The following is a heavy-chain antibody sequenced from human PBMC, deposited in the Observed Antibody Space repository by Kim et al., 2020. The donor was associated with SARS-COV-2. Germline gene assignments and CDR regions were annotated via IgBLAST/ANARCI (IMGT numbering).Heavy chain of an antibody. V-gene: IGHV4-39*01. D-gene: IGHD5-12*01. CDR2: IDYSGST. J-gene: IGHJ4*02. CDR3: ARQGEMATIVGSFDY. Sequence: SETLSLTCTVSGGSISSSSYYWGWIRQPPGKGLALIGSIDYSGSTYYNPSLKSPCTISVDTSKNQFSLKLSAVTAADTAVYYCARQGEMATIVGSFDYWGQVTLVTVSS. CDR1: GGSISSSSYY.